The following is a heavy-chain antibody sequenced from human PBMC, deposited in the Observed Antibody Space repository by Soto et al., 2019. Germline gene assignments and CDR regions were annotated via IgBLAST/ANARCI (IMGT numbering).Heavy chain of an antibody. CDR1: GFTFSGSA. J-gene: IGHJ4*02. CDR3: TSPFWVGAIDFDY. V-gene: IGHV3-73*01. D-gene: IGHD1-26*01. Sequence: EVQLVESGGGLVQPGGSLKLSCAASGFTFSGSAMHWVRQASGKGLEWVGRIRSKANSYATAYAASEKGRFTISRDDSKNTAYLQMNSLKTEDTAVYYCTSPFWVGAIDFDYWGQGTLVTVSS. CDR2: IRSKANSYAT.